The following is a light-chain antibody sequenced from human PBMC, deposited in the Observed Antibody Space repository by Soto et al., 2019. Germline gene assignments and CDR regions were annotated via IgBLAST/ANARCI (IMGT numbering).Light chain of an antibody. J-gene: IGKJ1*01. CDR3: QQYATFPRT. CDR1: QNIDKW. V-gene: IGKV1-5*01. CDR2: DAS. Sequence: DIQMTQSPSTLSASVGDRVVITCRASQNIDKWLAWYQQKPGKAPNFLIYDASTLESGVPSRFSGRGSGTEFTLIINNLQPDDFATFYCQQYATFPRTFGQGTRWIS.